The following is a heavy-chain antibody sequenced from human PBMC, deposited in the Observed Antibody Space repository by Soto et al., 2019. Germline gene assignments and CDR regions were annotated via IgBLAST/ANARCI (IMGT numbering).Heavy chain of an antibody. J-gene: IGHJ6*03. CDR1: GFTFSSYA. Sequence: EVQLLESGGGLVQPGGSLRLSCAASGFTFSSYAMSWVRQASGKGLEWVSAISGSGGSTYYADSVKGRFTISRDNSKNTLYLQMNSLRAEDTAVYYCAKHVQIFYYYYYMDVWGKGTTVTVSS. D-gene: IGHD3-3*01. V-gene: IGHV3-23*01. CDR2: ISGSGGST. CDR3: AKHVQIFYYYYYMDV.